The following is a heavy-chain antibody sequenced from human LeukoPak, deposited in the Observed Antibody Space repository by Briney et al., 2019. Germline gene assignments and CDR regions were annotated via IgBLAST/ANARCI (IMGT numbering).Heavy chain of an antibody. V-gene: IGHV1-8*02. CDR2: MNPNSGNT. J-gene: IGHJ6*02. D-gene: IGHD3-3*01. CDR1: GYTFSGYY. Sequence: EASVKVSCKASGYTFSGYYMHWVRQATGQGLEWMGWMNPNSGNTGYAQKFQGRVTMTRNTSISTAYMELSSLRSEDTAVYYCARPAPDFWSGYLAYNYYYYYGMDVWGQGTTVTVSS. CDR3: ARPAPDFWSGYLAYNYYYYYGMDV.